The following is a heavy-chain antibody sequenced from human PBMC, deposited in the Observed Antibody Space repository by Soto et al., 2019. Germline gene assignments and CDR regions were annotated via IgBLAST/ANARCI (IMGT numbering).Heavy chain of an antibody. D-gene: IGHD6-6*01. V-gene: IGHV1-2*04. CDR1: GYTFTGYY. Sequence: ASVKVSCKASGYTFTGYYIHWVRQAPGQGLEWMGWINPNSGGTNYAQKFQGWVTMTRDTSTSTVYMELSSLRSEDTAVYYCARDAPKRPFDPWGQGTLVTVSS. J-gene: IGHJ5*02. CDR2: INPNSGGT. CDR3: ARDAPKRPFDP.